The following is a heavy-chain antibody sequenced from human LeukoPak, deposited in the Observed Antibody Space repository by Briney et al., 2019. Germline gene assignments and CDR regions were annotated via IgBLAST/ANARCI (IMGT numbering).Heavy chain of an antibody. D-gene: IGHD3-10*01. CDR2: ISAYNGNT. V-gene: IGHV1-18*01. CDR3: ARDARTYYGSGSYYYDY. Sequence: ASVKVSCKASGYTFTSYGISWVRQAPGQGVEWMGWISAYNGNTNYAQKLQGRVTMTTDTSTSTAYMELRSLRSDDTAVYYCARDARTYYGSGSYYYDYWGQGTLVTVSS. CDR1: GYTFTSYG. J-gene: IGHJ4*02.